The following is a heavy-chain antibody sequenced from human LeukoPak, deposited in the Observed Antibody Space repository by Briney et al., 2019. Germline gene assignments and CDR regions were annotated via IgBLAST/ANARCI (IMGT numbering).Heavy chain of an antibody. J-gene: IGHJ4*02. V-gene: IGHV3-23*01. Sequence: GGSLRLSCGASGFTFSSYAMSWVRQAPGKGLEWVSAISGSGGITSYADSVKGRFTVSGDNSKNTLYLQMSSLTAADTAVYYCAKDRSIGTYYTFDHWGQGTLVTVSA. D-gene: IGHD1-26*01. CDR2: ISGSGGIT. CDR3: AKDRSIGTYYTFDH. CDR1: GFTFSSYA.